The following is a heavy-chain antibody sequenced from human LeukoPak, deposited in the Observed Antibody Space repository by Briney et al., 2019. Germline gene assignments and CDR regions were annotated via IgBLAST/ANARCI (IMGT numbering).Heavy chain of an antibody. CDR2: ISSGSNYI. CDR3: ARSKGPYSYYGMDV. Sequence: GGSLRLSCAASGFTFSTYSMNWVHQAPGKGLEWVSSISSGSNYIFYADSVKGRFTISRDNAKNSLYLQMNSPRAEDTAVYYCARSKGPYSYYGMDVWGQGTTVTVSS. V-gene: IGHV3-21*01. CDR1: GFTFSTYS. D-gene: IGHD2-15*01. J-gene: IGHJ6*02.